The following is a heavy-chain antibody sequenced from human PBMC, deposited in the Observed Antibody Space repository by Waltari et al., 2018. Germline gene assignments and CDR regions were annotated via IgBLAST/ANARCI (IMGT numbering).Heavy chain of an antibody. CDR2: IHHSGST. V-gene: IGHV4-34*01. D-gene: IGHD2-15*01. CDR1: GGSFSGYY. Sequence: QVQLQQWGAGLLKPSETLSLTCAVYGGSFSGYYWSWIRQPPGKGLEWIGEIHHSGSTNYTPSLKSRVTISVDTSKNQFSLKLSSVTAADTAVYYCARVGVVAATDYYYGMDVWGQGTTVTVSS. CDR3: ARVGVVAATDYYYGMDV. J-gene: IGHJ6*02.